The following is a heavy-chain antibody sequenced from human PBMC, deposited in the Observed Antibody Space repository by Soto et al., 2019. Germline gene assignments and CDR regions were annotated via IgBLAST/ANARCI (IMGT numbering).Heavy chain of an antibody. V-gene: IGHV3-11*06. D-gene: IGHD2-15*01. CDR2: ISSSSSYT. CDR3: ARTSRGYCSGGSCYSGRFDP. CDR1: GFTFSDYY. Sequence: GGSLRLSCAASGFTFSDYYMSWIRQAPGKGLEWVSYISSSSSYTNYADSVKGRFTISRDNAKNSLYLQMNSLRAEDTAVYYCARTSRGYCSGGSCYSGRFDPWGQGTLVTVSS. J-gene: IGHJ5*02.